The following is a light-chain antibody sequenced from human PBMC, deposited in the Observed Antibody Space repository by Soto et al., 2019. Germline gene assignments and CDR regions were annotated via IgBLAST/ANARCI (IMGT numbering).Light chain of an antibody. CDR3: NSHTGSDNAVV. Sequence: QSALTQPRSVSGSPGQSVTISCTGTSSDVGGYNYVSWYQQHPGKAPKLMIYDVSKRPSGVPDRFSGSKSGNTASLTISGLQAEDEADYYCNSHTGSDNAVVFGGGTKVTVL. J-gene: IGLJ2*01. CDR1: SSDVGGYNY. CDR2: DVS. V-gene: IGLV2-11*01.